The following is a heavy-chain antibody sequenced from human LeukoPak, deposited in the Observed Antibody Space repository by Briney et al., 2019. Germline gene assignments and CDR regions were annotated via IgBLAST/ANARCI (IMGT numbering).Heavy chain of an antibody. CDR3: ARDRSMAMVRGVPGDY. V-gene: IGHV4-4*07. D-gene: IGHD3-10*01. CDR2: IYTSGST. Sequence: PSETLSLTCTVSGGSISSYYWSWIRQPAGKGLEWIGRIYTSGSTNNNPSLKSRVTMSVDTSKNQFSLKLNSVTAADTAVYYCARDRSMAMVRGVPGDYWGQGTLVTVSS. J-gene: IGHJ4*02. CDR1: GGSISSYY.